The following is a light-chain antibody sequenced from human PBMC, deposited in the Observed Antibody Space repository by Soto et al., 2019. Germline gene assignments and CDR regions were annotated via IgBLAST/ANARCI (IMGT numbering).Light chain of an antibody. CDR1: QSVSSSY. J-gene: IGKJ5*01. V-gene: IGKV3-20*01. CDR2: GAS. CDR3: QQYNNWPIT. Sequence: EIVLTQSPGTLSLSPGDRATLSCRTSQSVSSSYLAWYQQKPGQAPRLLIYGASRRATGIPDRFSGSGSGTDFTLTISRLEPEDFAVYYCQQYNNWPITFGQGTRLEIK.